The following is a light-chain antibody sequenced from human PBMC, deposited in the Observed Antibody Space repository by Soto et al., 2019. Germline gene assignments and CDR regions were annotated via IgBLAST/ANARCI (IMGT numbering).Light chain of an antibody. Sequence: EIVMTQSPATLSVSPGERATLSCRAGQSVSSNLAWYQQKPGQAPRLLIYDASTRATGIPVRFSGSGSGTEFTLTISSLRSEDFAAYYCQQYDNWPPFTFGPGTKVDIQ. V-gene: IGKV3-15*01. CDR1: QSVSSN. CDR2: DAS. CDR3: QQYDNWPPFT. J-gene: IGKJ3*01.